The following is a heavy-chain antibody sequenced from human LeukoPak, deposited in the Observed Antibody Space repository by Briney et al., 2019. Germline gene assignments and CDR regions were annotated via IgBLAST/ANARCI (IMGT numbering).Heavy chain of an antibody. J-gene: IGHJ4*02. CDR1: GYPFTTHW. V-gene: IGHV5-51*01. Sequence: GESLKISCKGSGYPFTTHWIAWVRPMPGKGLEWMGIIFPGDSDTTYSPSFEGQVTISADKSINTAYLQWSSLKASDTAMYYCATSESQTRFDFWGQGTLVTVSS. D-gene: IGHD1/OR15-1a*01. CDR2: IFPGDSDT. CDR3: ATSESQTRFDF.